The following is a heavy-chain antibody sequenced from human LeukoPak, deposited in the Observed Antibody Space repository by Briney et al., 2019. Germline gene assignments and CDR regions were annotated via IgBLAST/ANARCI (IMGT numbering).Heavy chain of an antibody. CDR3: ARLLGYCSSTSCPGSFDY. CDR2: IYPGDSDT. V-gene: IGHV5-51*01. Sequence: GESLKISCKGSGYSFTSYWIGWVRQMPGKGLEWMGIIYPGDSDTRYSPSFQGQVTISADKSISTAYLQWSSLKASDTAMYYCARLLGYCSSTSCPGSFDYWGQGTLVTVSS. CDR1: GYSFTSYW. D-gene: IGHD2-2*01. J-gene: IGHJ4*02.